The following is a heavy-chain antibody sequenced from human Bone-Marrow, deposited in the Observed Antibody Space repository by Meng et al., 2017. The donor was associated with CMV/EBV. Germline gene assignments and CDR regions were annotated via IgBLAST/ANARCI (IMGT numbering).Heavy chain of an antibody. CDR2: ISGSGGST. CDR3: ARDWGVVPAATGLPRPKVYYGMDV. V-gene: IGHV3-23*01. CDR1: GFTFSSYA. Sequence: GGSLRLSCAASGFTFSSYAMSWVRQAPGKGLEWVSAISGSGGSTYYADSVKGRFTISRDNAKNSLYLQMNSLRAEDTAVYYCARDWGVVPAATGLPRPKVYYGMDVWGQGTTVTVSS. J-gene: IGHJ6*02. D-gene: IGHD2-2*01.